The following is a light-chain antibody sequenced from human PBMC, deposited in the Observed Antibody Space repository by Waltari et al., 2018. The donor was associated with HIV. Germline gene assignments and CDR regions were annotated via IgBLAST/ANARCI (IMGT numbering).Light chain of an antibody. CDR2: RNN. V-gene: IGLV1-47*01. CDR3: AAWTDSLTAVV. CDR1: SSNIGSYY. J-gene: IGLJ2*01. Sequence: QSVLTQPPSASGTPVQRVTISCSGSSSNIGSYYVYWYQQLPGTAPKLLIYRNNQRPSGVPDRLSGSKSGTSASLAINGLRSEDEADYYCAAWTDSLTAVVFGGGTKLSVL.